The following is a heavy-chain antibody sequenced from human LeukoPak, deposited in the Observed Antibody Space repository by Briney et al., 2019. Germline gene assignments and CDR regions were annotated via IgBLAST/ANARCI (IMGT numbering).Heavy chain of an antibody. J-gene: IGHJ4*02. D-gene: IGHD2/OR15-2a*01. CDR3: TREVLGIPPLHYFDY. Sequence: GGSLRLSCAASGFTVSSNYMSWVRQAPGKGLEWVSLISRSSSYIYYADSVKGRLTLSRDNAKNSLYLQMNSLRAEDTAFYYCTREVLGIPPLHYFDYWGQGTLVTVSS. CDR1: GFTVSSNY. V-gene: IGHV3-21*01. CDR2: ISRSSSYI.